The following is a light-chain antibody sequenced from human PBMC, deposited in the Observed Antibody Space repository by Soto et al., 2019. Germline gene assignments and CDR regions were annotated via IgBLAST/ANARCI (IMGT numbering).Light chain of an antibody. CDR1: QSVASNY. Sequence: EIVFTQSPGTLSFSPGERATLSCRASQSVASNYLGWYQQKPGQAPGVLIFDASIRATGIPDRFSASGSGSDFTLTISRLEPDDFAVYYCHQYDSLPLTLGGGTKVDIK. CDR2: DAS. CDR3: HQYDSLPLT. V-gene: IGKV3-20*01. J-gene: IGKJ4*01.